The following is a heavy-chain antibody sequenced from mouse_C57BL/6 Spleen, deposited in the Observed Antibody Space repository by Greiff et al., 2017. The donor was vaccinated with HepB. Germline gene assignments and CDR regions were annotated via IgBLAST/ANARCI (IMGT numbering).Heavy chain of an antibody. CDR1: GFTFTDYY. CDR3: ARLLDYFDY. CDR2: IRNKANGYTT. D-gene: IGHD4-1*01. Sequence: EVKLVESGGGLVQPGGSLSLSCAASGFTFTDYYMSWVRQPPGKALEWLGFIRNKANGYTTEYSASVKGRFTISRDKSQSILYLQMNALRAEDSATYYCARLLDYFDYWGQGTTLTVSS. J-gene: IGHJ2*01. V-gene: IGHV7-3*01.